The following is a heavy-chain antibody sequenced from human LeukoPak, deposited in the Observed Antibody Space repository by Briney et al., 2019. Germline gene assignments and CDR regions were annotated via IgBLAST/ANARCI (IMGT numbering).Heavy chain of an antibody. CDR3: ARGRQPRVRYYYYYMDV. CDR2: IIPIFGTA. D-gene: IGHD4/OR15-4a*01. CDR1: GGTFSSYA. V-gene: IGHV1-69*05. J-gene: IGHJ6*03. Sequence: GASVKVSCKASGGTFSSYAISWVRQAPGQGLEWMGRIIPIFGTANYAQKFQGRVTITTDESTSTAYMELSSLRSEDTAVYYCARGRQPRVRYYYYYMDVWGKGTTVTVSS.